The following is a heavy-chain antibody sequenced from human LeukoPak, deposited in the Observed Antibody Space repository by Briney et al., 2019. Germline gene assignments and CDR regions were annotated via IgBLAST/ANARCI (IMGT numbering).Heavy chain of an antibody. CDR3: ARVSGSYYTDY. CDR2: ISSSSSYI. V-gene: IGHV3-21*01. D-gene: IGHD1-26*01. Sequence: GGSLRLSCAASGFTFSSYSMNWVRQAPGKGREWVSSISSSSSYIYYADSVKGRYTISRDNAKNSLYLQMNSLRAEDTAVYYCARVSGSYYTDYWGQGTLVTVSS. J-gene: IGHJ4*02. CDR1: GFTFSSYS.